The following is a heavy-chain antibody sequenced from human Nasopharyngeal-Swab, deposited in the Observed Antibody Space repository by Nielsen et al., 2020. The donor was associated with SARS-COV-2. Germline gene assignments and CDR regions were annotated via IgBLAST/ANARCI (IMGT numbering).Heavy chain of an antibody. J-gene: IGHJ6*02. CDR1: GFTFSSYA. CDR3: ARDFSEKGYYYYGMDV. D-gene: IGHD1-26*01. Sequence: GESLKISCAAPGFTFSSYAMHWVRQAPGKGLEWVAVISYDGSNKYYADSVKGRFTISRDNSKNTLYLQMNSLRAEDTAVYYCARDFSEKGYYYYGMDVWGQGTTVTVSS. V-gene: IGHV3-30*04. CDR2: ISYDGSNK.